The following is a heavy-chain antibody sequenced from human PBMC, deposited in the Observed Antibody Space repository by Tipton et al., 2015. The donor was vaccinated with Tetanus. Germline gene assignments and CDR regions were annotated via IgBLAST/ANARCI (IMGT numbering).Heavy chain of an antibody. D-gene: IGHD3-10*01. CDR2: IYTSGST. V-gene: IGHV4-4*07. Sequence: LRLSCTVSGGSISSYYWSWIRQPAGKGLEWIGRIYTSGSTNYNPSLKSRVTMSVDTSKNQFSLKLSSVTAADTAVYYWASHYGSGSDDAFDIWGQGTMVTVSS. J-gene: IGHJ3*02. CDR1: GGSISSYY. CDR3: ASHYGSGSDDAFDI.